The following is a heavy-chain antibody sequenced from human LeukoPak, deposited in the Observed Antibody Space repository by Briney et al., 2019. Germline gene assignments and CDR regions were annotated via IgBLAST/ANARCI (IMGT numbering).Heavy chain of an antibody. V-gene: IGHV1-2*02. D-gene: IGHD6-19*01. J-gene: IGHJ4*02. CDR2: INPNSGGT. CDR3: ARDSGCSSGWYINRPHWFDY. CDR1: GYTFTGYY. Sequence: ASVKVSCKASGYTFTGYYMHWVRQAPGQGLEWMGWINPNSGGTNYAQKFQGRVTMTRDTSISTAYMELSRLRSDDTAVYYCARDSGCSSGWYINRPHWFDYWGQGTLVTVSS.